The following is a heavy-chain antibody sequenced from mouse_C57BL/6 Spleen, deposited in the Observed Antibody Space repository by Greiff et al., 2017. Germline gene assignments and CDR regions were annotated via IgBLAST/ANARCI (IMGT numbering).Heavy chain of an antibody. V-gene: IGHV1-52*01. J-gene: IGHJ4*01. Sequence: QVQLQQPGAELVRPGSSVKLSCKASGYTFTSYWMHWVKQRPIQGLEWIGNIDPSDSETHYNQKFKDKATLTVDKSSSTAYMQLSSLTSEDSAVYYCARIGDGYYDYYAMDYWGQGTSVTVSS. CDR2: IDPSDSET. CDR1: GYTFTSYW. CDR3: ARIGDGYYDYYAMDY. D-gene: IGHD2-3*01.